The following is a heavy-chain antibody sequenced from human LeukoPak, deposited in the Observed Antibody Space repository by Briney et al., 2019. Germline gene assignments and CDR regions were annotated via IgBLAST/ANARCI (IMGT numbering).Heavy chain of an antibody. CDR2: IYYSGST. CDR1: GGSISGYY. Sequence: SETLSLTCTVSGGSISGYYWSWIRQPPGKGLEWIGFIYYSGSTNYNPSLKSRLTISVDTSKDQFSLKLSSVTAADTAVYYCARLSRIAAAGSYSYHSMDVWGQGTTVTVS. J-gene: IGHJ6*03. D-gene: IGHD6-13*01. V-gene: IGHV4-59*08. CDR3: ARLSRIAAAGSYSYHSMDV.